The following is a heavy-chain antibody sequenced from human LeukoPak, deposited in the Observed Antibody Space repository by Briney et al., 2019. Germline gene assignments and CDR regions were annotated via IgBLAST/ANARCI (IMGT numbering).Heavy chain of an antibody. CDR3: ASLDRGSYYSFDY. V-gene: IGHV3-11*04. CDR1: GFTFSDYY. CDR2: ISSSGSTI. J-gene: IGHJ4*02. Sequence: GGSLRLSCAASGFTFSDYYMSWIRQAPGKGLEWVSYISSSGSTIYYADSVKGRFTISRDNAKNSLYLQMNSLRAEDTAVYYCASLDRGSYYSFDYWGQGTLVTVSS. D-gene: IGHD1-26*01.